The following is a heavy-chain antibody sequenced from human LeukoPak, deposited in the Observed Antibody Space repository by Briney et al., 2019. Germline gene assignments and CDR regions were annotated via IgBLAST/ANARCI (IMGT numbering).Heavy chain of an antibody. CDR3: ARDLPPYDSSGYYLRY. CDR2: IWYDGSNK. J-gene: IGHJ4*02. D-gene: IGHD3-22*01. CDR1: GFTFSSYG. Sequence: GGSLRLSCAASGFTFSSYGMHWVRKAPGKGLEWVAVIWYDGSNKYYADSVKGRFTISRDNSKNTLYLQMNSLRAEDTAVYYCARDLPPYDSSGYYLRYWGQGTLVTVSS. V-gene: IGHV3-33*01.